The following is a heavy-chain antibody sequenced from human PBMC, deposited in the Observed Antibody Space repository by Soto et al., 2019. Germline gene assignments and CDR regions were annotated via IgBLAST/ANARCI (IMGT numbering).Heavy chain of an antibody. J-gene: IGHJ6*02. CDR3: AKDNYYDSSGYHPRWYYYYGMDV. CDR2: ISGSGGST. V-gene: IGHV3-23*01. Sequence: HPGGSLRLSCAASGFTFSSYAMSWVRQAPGKGLEWVSAISGSGGSTYYADSVKGRFTISRDNSKNTLYLQMNSLRAEDTAVYYCAKDNYYDSSGYHPRWYYYYGMDVWGQGTTVTVSS. D-gene: IGHD3-22*01. CDR1: GFTFSSYA.